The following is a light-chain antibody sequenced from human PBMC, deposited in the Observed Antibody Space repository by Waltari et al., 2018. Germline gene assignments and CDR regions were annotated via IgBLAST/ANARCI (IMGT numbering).Light chain of an antibody. CDR2: DVS. J-gene: IGLJ3*02. CDR3: CTYTGGYTWV. CDR1: SGDIGDHDR. Sequence: QSALTQPRSVSGSPGQPVTISCTGTSGDIGDHDRVSWYQQPPGTAPKLMIYDVSKRPYGVPDRFSGSKSGYTASLTISGLQPDDEADYYCCTYTGGYTWVFGGGTKLTVL. V-gene: IGLV2-11*01.